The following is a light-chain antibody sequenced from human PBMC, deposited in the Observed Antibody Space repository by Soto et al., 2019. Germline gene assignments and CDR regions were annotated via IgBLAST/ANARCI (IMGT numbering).Light chain of an antibody. CDR1: SGHSSYA. V-gene: IGLV4-69*01. J-gene: IGLJ2*01. CDR2: LNSDGSH. CDR3: QTWVTGIQV. Sequence: QSVLTQSPSASASLGASVKLTCTLSSGHSSYAIAWHQQRPEKGPRHLMKLNSDGSHSKGDGIPDRFSGSSSGAERYLTISSLQSEDEADYYCQTWVTGIQVFGGGTKLTVL.